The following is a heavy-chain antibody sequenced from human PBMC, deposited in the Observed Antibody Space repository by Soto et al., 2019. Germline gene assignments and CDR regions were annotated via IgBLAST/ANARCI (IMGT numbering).Heavy chain of an antibody. CDR1: GLSLSTSGVG. V-gene: IGHV2-5*02. CDR3: AHSILPGIAAAGTWYYYYYMDV. CDR2: IYWDDDK. D-gene: IGHD6-13*01. Sequence: SRPTLVNPTQTLTLTCTFSGLSLSTSGVGVGWIRQPPGKALEWLALIYWDDDKRYSPSLKSRLTITKDTSKNQVVLTMTNMDPVDTATYYCAHSILPGIAAAGTWYYYYYMDVCGKGTTVTVSS. J-gene: IGHJ6*03.